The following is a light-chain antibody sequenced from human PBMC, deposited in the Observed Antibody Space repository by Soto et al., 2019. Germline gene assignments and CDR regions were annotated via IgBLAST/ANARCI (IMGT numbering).Light chain of an antibody. V-gene: IGKV3-20*01. CDR2: GAS. CDR3: QQYGSSSIT. J-gene: IGKJ5*01. CDR1: QSVSSY. Sequence: EIVLTQSPATLSLSPGERATLSCRASQSVSSYLAWYQQKPGQAPRLLIYGASNRATGIPDRFSGSGSGTDFTLTISRLEPEDFAVYYCQQYGSSSITFGQGTRLEI.